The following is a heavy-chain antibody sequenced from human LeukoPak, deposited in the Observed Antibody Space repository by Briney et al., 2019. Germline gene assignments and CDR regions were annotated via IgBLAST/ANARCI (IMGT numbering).Heavy chain of an antibody. J-gene: IGHJ6*03. V-gene: IGHV3-21*01. CDR2: ISSSSSYI. CDR3: AREAAIEEHYMDV. CDR1: GFTFSSYS. D-gene: IGHD6-25*01. Sequence: PGGSLRLSCAASGFTFSSYSMNWVRQAPGKGLEWVSSISSSSSYIYYADSVKGRFTISRDNAKNSLYLQMNSLRAEDTAVYYCAREAAIEEHYMDVWGKGTTVTVSS.